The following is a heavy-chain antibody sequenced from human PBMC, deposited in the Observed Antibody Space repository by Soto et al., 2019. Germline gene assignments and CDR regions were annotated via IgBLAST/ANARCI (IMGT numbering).Heavy chain of an antibody. V-gene: IGHV3-30*03. CDR2: ISYDGSNK. CDR1: GFTFSTYG. Sequence: QVQLVESGGGVVQSGTSLRLSCAASGFTFSTYGMHWVRQAPGKGLEWVSVISYDGSNKYYADSVKGRFTVSRDNSKNTQYLQMNSLRGEDTAMYYCADAGTARYYWGQGTLVTVSS. D-gene: IGHD2-21*02. CDR3: ADAGTARYY. J-gene: IGHJ4*02.